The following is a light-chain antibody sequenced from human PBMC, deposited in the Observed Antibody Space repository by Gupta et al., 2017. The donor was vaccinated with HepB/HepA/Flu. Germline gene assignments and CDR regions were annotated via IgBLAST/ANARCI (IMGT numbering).Light chain of an antibody. CDR3: SSYTSSSTSLV. V-gene: IGLV2-14*03. Sequence: QSALTQPASVSGSPGQSITLSCTGTSSDVGGYNYVSWYQQHPGKAPKLMIYDVSNRPSGVSNRFSGSKSGNTASLTISGLQAEDEADYYCSSYTSSSTSLVFGGGTKLTVL. CDR2: DVS. CDR1: SSDVGGYNY. J-gene: IGLJ2*01.